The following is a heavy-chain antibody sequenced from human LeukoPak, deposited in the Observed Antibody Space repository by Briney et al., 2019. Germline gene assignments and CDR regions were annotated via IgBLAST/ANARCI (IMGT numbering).Heavy chain of an antibody. Sequence: ASVKVSCKASGYTFTGYYMHWVRQAPGQGLEWMGWINPNSGGTNYAQKFQGRVTMTRDTSISTAYMELSGLRSDDTAVYYCARGQLVPFGEAFDIWGQGTMVTVSS. CDR2: INPNSGGT. CDR1: GYTFTGYY. D-gene: IGHD6-6*01. J-gene: IGHJ3*02. V-gene: IGHV1-2*02. CDR3: ARGQLVPFGEAFDI.